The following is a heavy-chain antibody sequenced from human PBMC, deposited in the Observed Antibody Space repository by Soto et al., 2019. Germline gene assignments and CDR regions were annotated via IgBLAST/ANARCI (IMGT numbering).Heavy chain of an antibody. CDR3: AKEHQNYDILTGYYTDDAFDI. Sequence: PGGSLRLSCAASGFTFSSYAMSWVRQAPGKGLEWVSAISGSGGSTYYADSVKGRFTISRDNSKNTLYLQMNSLRAEDTAVYYCAKEHQNYDILTGYYTDDAFDIWGQGTMVTVSS. CDR1: GFTFSSYA. V-gene: IGHV3-23*01. D-gene: IGHD3-9*01. J-gene: IGHJ3*02. CDR2: ISGSGGST.